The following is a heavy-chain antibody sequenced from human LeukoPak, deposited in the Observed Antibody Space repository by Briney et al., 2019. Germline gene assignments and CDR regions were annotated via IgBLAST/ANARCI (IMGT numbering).Heavy chain of an antibody. CDR2: IYYSGST. V-gene: IGHV4-59*01. CDR1: GGSISSYY. Sequence: LETLSLTCTVSGGSISSYYWSWIRQPPGKGLEWIGYIYYSGSTNYNPSLKSRVTISVDTSKNQFSLKLSSVTVADTAVYYCARGRQQLAYWGQGTLVTVSS. D-gene: IGHD6-13*01. CDR3: ARGRQQLAY. J-gene: IGHJ4*02.